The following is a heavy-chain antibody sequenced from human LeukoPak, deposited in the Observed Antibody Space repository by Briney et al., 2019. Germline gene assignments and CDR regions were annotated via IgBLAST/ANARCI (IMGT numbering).Heavy chain of an antibody. CDR2: IYYSGST. CDR1: GGSISSSNFY. Sequence: SETLSLTCTVSGGSISSSNFYWGWIRQPPGKGLEWIGSIYYSGSTYYNPSLKSRVTISVDTSKNQFSLKLSSVTAADTAVYYCAREGAYCGGDRYRDYWGQGTLVTVSS. J-gene: IGHJ4*02. D-gene: IGHD2-21*02. V-gene: IGHV4-39*07. CDR3: AREGAYCGGDRYRDY.